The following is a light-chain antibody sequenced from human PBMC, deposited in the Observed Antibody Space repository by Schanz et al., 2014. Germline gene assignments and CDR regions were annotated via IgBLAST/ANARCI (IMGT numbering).Light chain of an antibody. CDR2: DAS. CDR1: QSISTY. V-gene: IGKV1-33*01. J-gene: IGKJ2*01. CDR3: QQYDNLPYT. Sequence: DIQMTQSPSSLSASVGDRVTITCRASQSISTYLNWYQQKPGKAPKLLIYDASNLETGVPSRFSGSGSGTDFTFTISSLQPEDIATYYCQQYDNLPYTFGQGTKLEIK.